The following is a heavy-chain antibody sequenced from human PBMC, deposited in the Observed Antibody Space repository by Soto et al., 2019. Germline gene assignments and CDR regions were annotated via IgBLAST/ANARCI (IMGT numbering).Heavy chain of an antibody. J-gene: IGHJ6*02. Sequence: SETLSLTCTVSGGSISSSSYYWGWIRQPPGKGLEWIGSIYYSGSTYYNPSLKSRVTISVDTSKNQFSLKLSSVTAADTAVYYCARHSGYSCGWPIRYYYYYYGMDVWGQGTTVTVSS. CDR3: ARHSGYSCGWPIRYYYYYYGMDV. D-gene: IGHD6-19*01. V-gene: IGHV4-39*01. CDR2: IYYSGST. CDR1: GGSISSSSYY.